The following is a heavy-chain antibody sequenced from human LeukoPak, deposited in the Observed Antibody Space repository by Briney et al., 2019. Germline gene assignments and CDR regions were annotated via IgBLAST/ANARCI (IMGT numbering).Heavy chain of an antibody. Sequence: MSSETLSLTCTVSGGSISSSSHSWGWIRQPPGKGLEWTGSIYYTGRTYYNPSLKSRVTISVDTSKNQFSLKLSFVTAADTAVYYCAQSLGSSNWIGNWFDPWGQGTLVTVSS. CDR1: GGSISSSSHS. D-gene: IGHD6-13*01. CDR2: IYYTGRT. V-gene: IGHV4-39*01. CDR3: AQSLGSSNWIGNWFDP. J-gene: IGHJ5*02.